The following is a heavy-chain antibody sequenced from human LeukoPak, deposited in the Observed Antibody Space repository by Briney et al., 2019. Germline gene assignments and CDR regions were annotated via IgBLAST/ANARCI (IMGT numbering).Heavy chain of an antibody. J-gene: IGHJ3*01. D-gene: IGHD4-17*01. CDR3: AKDSLYGDYSV. V-gene: IGHV3-30*18. Sequence: GGSLRLSCAASGFTFSSYGMHWVRQAPGKGLEWVAVISYDGSNKYYADSVKGRFTISRDNSKNTLYLQMNSLRAEDTAVYYCAKDSLYGDYSVWGQGTMVTVSS. CDR1: GFTFSSYG. CDR2: ISYDGSNK.